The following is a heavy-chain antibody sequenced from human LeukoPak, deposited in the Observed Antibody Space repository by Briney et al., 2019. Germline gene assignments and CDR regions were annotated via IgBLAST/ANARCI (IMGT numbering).Heavy chain of an antibody. CDR2: INHSGST. J-gene: IGHJ4*02. CDR1: GGSFSGYY. V-gene: IGHV4-34*01. CDR3: ARDSEAAGIFDY. D-gene: IGHD6-13*01. Sequence: SETLSLTCAVYGGSFSGYYWSWIRQPPGKGLEWIGEINHSGSTNYNPSLESRVSISVDTSKNQFSLKLSSVTAADTAVYYCARDSEAAGIFDYWGQGTLVTVSS.